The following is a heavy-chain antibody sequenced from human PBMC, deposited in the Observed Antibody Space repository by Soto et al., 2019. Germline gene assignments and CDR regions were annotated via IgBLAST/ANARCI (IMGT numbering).Heavy chain of an antibody. CDR3: ARDLSGPLDY. J-gene: IGHJ4*02. CDR2: INSDGSNA. V-gene: IGHV3-74*01. CDR1: GFTFSNYW. Sequence: GGSLRLSCAASGFTFSNYWMHWVRQAPGKGLVWVSHINSDGSNANYADSVKGRFTISRDNAENTLYLQMNSLRAEDTAVYYCARDLSGPLDYWGQGTLVTVSS.